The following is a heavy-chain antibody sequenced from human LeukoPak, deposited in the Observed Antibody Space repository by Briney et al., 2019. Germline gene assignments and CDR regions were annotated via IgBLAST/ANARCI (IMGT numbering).Heavy chain of an antibody. J-gene: IGHJ4*02. Sequence: SETLSLTCTVSGGSISSYYWSWIRQPPGKGLEWIGYIYYSGSTNYNPSLKSRVTISVDTSKNQFSLKLSSVTAADTAVYYCARGSKAAPGTFDYWGQGTLVTVSS. D-gene: IGHD6-13*01. CDR3: ARGSKAAPGTFDY. V-gene: IGHV4-59*01. CDR2: IYYSGST. CDR1: GGSISSYY.